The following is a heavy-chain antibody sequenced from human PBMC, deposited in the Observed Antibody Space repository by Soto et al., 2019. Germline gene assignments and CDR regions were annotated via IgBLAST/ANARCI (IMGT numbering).Heavy chain of an antibody. Sequence: PSDTLSLTSAVSGGSISSGGYSWSWIRQPPGKGLEWIGYIYHSGSTYYNPSLKSRVTISVDRSKNQFSLKLSSVTAADTAVYYCASARGAMVDYYYYYGMDVWGQGTTVTVSS. D-gene: IGHD5-18*01. J-gene: IGHJ6*02. V-gene: IGHV4-30-2*01. CDR3: ASARGAMVDYYYYYGMDV. CDR2: IYHSGST. CDR1: GGSISSGGYS.